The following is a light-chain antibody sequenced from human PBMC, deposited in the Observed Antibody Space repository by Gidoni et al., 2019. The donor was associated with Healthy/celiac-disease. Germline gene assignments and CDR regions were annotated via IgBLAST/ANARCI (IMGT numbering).Light chain of an antibody. J-gene: IGKJ1*01. CDR2: KAS. V-gene: IGKV1-5*03. CDR3: QQYNSYSRT. Sequence: EIQMTQSPATLSASVGDRVTMTCPASQSRNRWLAWYQQKPGKAPKLLIHKASRLESGVPSRCSGSGSGTEFSLTISGLQPDDFATYYCQQYNSYSRTFGQGTTVEMK. CDR1: QSRNRW.